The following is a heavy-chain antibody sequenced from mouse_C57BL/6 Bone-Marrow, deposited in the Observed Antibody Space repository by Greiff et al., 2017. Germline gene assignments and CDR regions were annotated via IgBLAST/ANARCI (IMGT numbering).Heavy chain of an antibody. V-gene: IGHV2-5*01. CDR2: IWRGGST. D-gene: IGHD2-4*01. Sequence: VQLQESGPGLVQPSQSLSITCTVSGFSLTSYGVHWVRQSPGKGLEWLGVIWRGGSTDYNAAFMSRLDITKDNSKSQGFFKMNSLQADDTAIYDCAKNAGDYDWAMDYWGQGTSVTVSS. CDR3: AKNAGDYDWAMDY. CDR1: GFSLTSYG. J-gene: IGHJ4*01.